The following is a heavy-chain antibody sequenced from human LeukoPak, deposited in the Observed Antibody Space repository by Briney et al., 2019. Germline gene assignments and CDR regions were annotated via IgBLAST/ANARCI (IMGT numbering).Heavy chain of an antibody. V-gene: IGHV4-39*01. CDR1: GGSISSSSYY. D-gene: IGHD6-19*01. Sequence: SETLSLTCTVSGGSISSSSYYWGWIRQPPGKGLEWIGSIYYSGSTYYNPSLKSRVTISVDTSKNQFSLKLSSVTAADTAVYYRAGAVAREFDPWGQGILVTVSS. J-gene: IGHJ5*02. CDR3: AGAVAREFDP. CDR2: IYYSGST.